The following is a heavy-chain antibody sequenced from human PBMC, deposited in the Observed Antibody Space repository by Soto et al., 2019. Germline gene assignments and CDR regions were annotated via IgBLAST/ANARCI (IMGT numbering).Heavy chain of an antibody. CDR3: SRHRVYCSSTSCYRHYYMDV. J-gene: IGHJ6*03. CDR2: IYYSGST. CDR1: GGSISSSSYY. V-gene: IGHV4-39*01. Sequence: SETLSLTCTVSGGSISSSSYYWGWVRQPPGKGLEWIGSIYYSGSTYYKPSLKSRVTISVDTSKNQFSLKLSSVTAADTAVYYCSRHRVYCSSTSCYRHYYMDVWGKGTTVTVSS. D-gene: IGHD2-2*02.